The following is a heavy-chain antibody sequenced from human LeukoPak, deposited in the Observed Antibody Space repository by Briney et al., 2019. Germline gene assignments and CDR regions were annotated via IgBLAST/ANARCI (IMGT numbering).Heavy chain of an antibody. J-gene: IGHJ4*02. D-gene: IGHD3-22*01. V-gene: IGHV4-59*12. CDR1: GGSISSYY. Sequence: PSETLSLTCTVSGGSISSYYWSWIRQPPGKGLEWIGYIYYSGSTNYNPSLKSRVTISVDTSKNQFSLKLISVTAADTAVYYCARDYDSSGYPYFDYWGQGTLVTVSS. CDR2: IYYSGST. CDR3: ARDYDSSGYPYFDY.